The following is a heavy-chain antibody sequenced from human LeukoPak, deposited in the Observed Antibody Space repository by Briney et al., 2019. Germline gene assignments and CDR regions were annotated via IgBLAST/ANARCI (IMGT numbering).Heavy chain of an antibody. Sequence: GGSLRLSCAASGFTFSSYWMHWVRQTPGKGLVWVSRISTDGSSTNSADSVKGRLTISRDNAKNTLYLQMNSLRAEDTAVYYCVREYSISSGRAFDMWGQGTMVTVSP. V-gene: IGHV3-74*01. CDR2: ISTDGSST. CDR3: VREYSISSGRAFDM. D-gene: IGHD4-11*01. J-gene: IGHJ3*02. CDR1: GFTFSSYW.